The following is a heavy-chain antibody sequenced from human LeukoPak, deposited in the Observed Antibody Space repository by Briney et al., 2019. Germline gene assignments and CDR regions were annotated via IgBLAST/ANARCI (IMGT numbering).Heavy chain of an antibody. D-gene: IGHD4-17*01. Sequence: SETLSLTCTVSGGSISSYYWSWIRQPPGKGLEWIGYIYYSGSTNYNPSLKSRVTISVDTSKNQFSLKLNSVAAADTAVYFCATLSGDLRNSWGQGTLVTVSS. J-gene: IGHJ4*02. CDR2: IYYSGST. V-gene: IGHV4-59*01. CDR1: GGSISSYY. CDR3: ATLSGDLRNS.